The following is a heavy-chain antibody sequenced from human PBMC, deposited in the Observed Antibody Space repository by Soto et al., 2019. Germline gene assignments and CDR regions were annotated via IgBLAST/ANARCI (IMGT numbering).Heavy chain of an antibody. J-gene: IGHJ4*02. Sequence: GGSLRLSCAASGFTFSSYSMNWVRQAPGKGLEWVSYISSSSSTIYYADSVKGRFTISRDNAKNSLYLQMNSLRDEDTAVYYCARDLSRGYSYDRFDYWGQGTLVTV. CDR2: ISSSSSTI. CDR1: GFTFSSYS. V-gene: IGHV3-48*02. D-gene: IGHD5-18*01. CDR3: ARDLSRGYSYDRFDY.